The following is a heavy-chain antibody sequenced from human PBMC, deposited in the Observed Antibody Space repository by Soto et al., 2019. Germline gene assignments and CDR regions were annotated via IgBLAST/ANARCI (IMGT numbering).Heavy chain of an antibody. J-gene: IGHJ5*02. CDR1: GGSINYY. V-gene: IGHV4-59*08. Sequence: QVQLQESRPGLVKPSETLSLTCTVSGGSINYYWSWIRQPPGQGLYWIGFIYHSGGNSYNPSLKSRVTMSVDASKNQFALNLTSVTAADTAVYFWARLAGNNWFDPCGQGSLVTVPS. CDR3: ARLAGNNWFDP. CDR2: IYHSGGN.